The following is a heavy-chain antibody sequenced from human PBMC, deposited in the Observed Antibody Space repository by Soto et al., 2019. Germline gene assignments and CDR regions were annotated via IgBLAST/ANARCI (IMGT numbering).Heavy chain of an antibody. CDR1: GGSISSGDYY. V-gene: IGHV4-30-4*01. CDR2: IYYSGST. Sequence: QVQLQESGPGLVKPSQTLSLTCTVSGGSISSGDYYWSWIRQPPGKGLEWIGYIYYSGSTYYNPSLKSRVTPSVDTPKNQFSLKLSSVTAADTAVYDCAREDDYGGGEYWGQGTLVTVSS. CDR3: AREDDYGGGEY. D-gene: IGHD4-17*01. J-gene: IGHJ4*02.